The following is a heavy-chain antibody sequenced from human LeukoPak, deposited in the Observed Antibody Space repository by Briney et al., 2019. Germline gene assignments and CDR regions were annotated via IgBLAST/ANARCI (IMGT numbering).Heavy chain of an antibody. V-gene: IGHV3-74*01. J-gene: IGHJ4*02. CDR2: ISHDGFI. CDR3: ARDWVYKIDY. CDR1: GFTFSSYV. D-gene: IGHD5-24*01. Sequence: QPGGSLRLSCEAAGFTFSSYVMHWVRRTPGKGLVWVSRISHDGFISYADSVKGRFTISRDNAKNTLILQMNSLRAEDTAVYYCARDWVYKIDYWGRGTLVTVSS.